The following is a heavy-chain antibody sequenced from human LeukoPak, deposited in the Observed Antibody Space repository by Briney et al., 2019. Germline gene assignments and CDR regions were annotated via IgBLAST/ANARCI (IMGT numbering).Heavy chain of an antibody. V-gene: IGHV1-8*03. CDR1: GYTFTNYD. D-gene: IGHD1-1*01. Sequence: EASVKVSCKTSGYTFTNYDINWVRQSTGQGLEWVGWMNPNTGNTGYARKSQGRVTLTRDTSVGTAYMELSSLTSEDTALYYCARASNDWPMRFDPWSQGTLVTVSS. CDR2: MNPNTGNT. CDR3: ARASNDWPMRFDP. J-gene: IGHJ5*02.